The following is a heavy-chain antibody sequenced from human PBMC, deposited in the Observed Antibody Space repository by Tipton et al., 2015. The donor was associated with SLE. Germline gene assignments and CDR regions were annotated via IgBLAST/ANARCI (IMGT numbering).Heavy chain of an antibody. J-gene: IGHJ6*03. CDR3: ARGGVGVSFYYYMDV. V-gene: IGHV4-39*07. Sequence: TLSLTCTVSGGSISSSSYYWGWIRQPPGKGLEWIGGIYYSGSTYYNPSLKSRVTISVDTSKNQFSLKLSSVTAADTAVYYCARGGVGVSFYYYMDVWGKGTTVTVSS. D-gene: IGHD1-26*01. CDR1: GGSISSSSYY. CDR2: IYYSGST.